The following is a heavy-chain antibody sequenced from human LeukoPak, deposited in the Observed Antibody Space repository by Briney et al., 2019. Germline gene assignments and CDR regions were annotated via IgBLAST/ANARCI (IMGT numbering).Heavy chain of an antibody. CDR3: ASGIVVVPAANVDAFDI. V-gene: IGHV5-51*01. CDR1: GYILTSYW. CDR2: IYPGDSDT. J-gene: IGHJ3*02. D-gene: IGHD2-2*01. Sequence: GESLKISCKGSGYILTSYWIGGVRQLPGKGLEWMGIIYPGDSDTRYSPSFQGQVTISADKSISTAYLQWSSLKASDTAMYYCASGIVVVPAANVDAFDIWGQGTMVTVSS.